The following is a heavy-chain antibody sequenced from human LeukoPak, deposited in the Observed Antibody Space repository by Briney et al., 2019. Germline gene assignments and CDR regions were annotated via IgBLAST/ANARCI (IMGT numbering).Heavy chain of an antibody. CDR3: ARDRAWELLEGYFDY. J-gene: IGHJ4*02. Sequence: NPGGSLRLSCAASGFTFSTYWMTWVRQAPGKGLEWVSSISSGSSYIYYADSVKGRFTISRDNAKNSLYLQMNSLRAEDTAVYYCARDRAWELLEGYFDYWGQGTLVTVSS. D-gene: IGHD1-26*01. V-gene: IGHV3-21*01. CDR1: GFTFSTYW. CDR2: ISSGSSYI.